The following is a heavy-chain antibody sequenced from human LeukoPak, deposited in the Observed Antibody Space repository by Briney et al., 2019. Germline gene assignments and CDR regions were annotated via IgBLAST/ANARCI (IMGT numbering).Heavy chain of an antibody. CDR2: INHSGST. J-gene: IGHJ4*02. V-gene: IGHV4-34*01. CDR3: ARLSGDTDY. CDR1: GGSFSGYY. D-gene: IGHD3-3*01. Sequence: SETLSLTCAVYGGSFSGYYWCWIRQPPGKGLEWIGEINHSGSTNYNPSLKSRVTISVDTSKNQFSLKLSSVTAADTAVYYCARLSGDTDYWGQGTLVTVSS.